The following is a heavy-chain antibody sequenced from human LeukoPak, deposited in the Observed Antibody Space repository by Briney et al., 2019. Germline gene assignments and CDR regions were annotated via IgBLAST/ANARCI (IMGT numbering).Heavy chain of an antibody. CDR2: FDPEDGET. Sequence: GASVKVSCKVSGYTLTELSMHWVRQAPGKGLEWMGGFDPEDGETIYAQTFQGRVTMTEDTSTDTAYMELSSLRSEDTAVYYCARDLGSLYGMDVWGQGTTVTVSS. CDR3: ARDLGSLYGMDV. J-gene: IGHJ6*02. D-gene: IGHD6-13*01. CDR1: GYTLTELS. V-gene: IGHV1-24*01.